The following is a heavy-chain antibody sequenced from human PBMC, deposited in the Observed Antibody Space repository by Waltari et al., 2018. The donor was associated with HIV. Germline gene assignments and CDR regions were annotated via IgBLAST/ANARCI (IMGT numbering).Heavy chain of an antibody. D-gene: IGHD3-22*01. J-gene: IGHJ6*02. V-gene: IGHV5-51*01. Sequence: EVQLVQSGAEVKKPGESLKISCKGSGYSFTSYWIGWVRQMPGNGLEWMGSIDPGYSVTTYSPSFQGHATNSADKSCSTAYLQWSSLKASDHAMYYGARPYYDSSGYLYYYGMDVWGQGTTVTVSS. CDR3: ARPYYDSSGYLYYYGMDV. CDR2: IDPGYSVT. CDR1: GYSFTSYW.